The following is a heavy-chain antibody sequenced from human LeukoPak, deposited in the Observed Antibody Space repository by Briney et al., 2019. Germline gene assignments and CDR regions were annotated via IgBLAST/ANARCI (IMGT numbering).Heavy chain of an antibody. Sequence: GGSLRLSCAASGFTFSSYEMNWVRQAPGKGLEWVSYITSGGSTIYYADSVKGRFTISRDNAKNSLYLQMNSLRAEDTAVYYCARDAWAGDYFDYWGQGTLVTVSS. CDR2: ITSGGSTI. CDR3: ARDAWAGDYFDY. D-gene: IGHD4-17*01. J-gene: IGHJ4*02. CDR1: GFTFSSYE. V-gene: IGHV3-48*03.